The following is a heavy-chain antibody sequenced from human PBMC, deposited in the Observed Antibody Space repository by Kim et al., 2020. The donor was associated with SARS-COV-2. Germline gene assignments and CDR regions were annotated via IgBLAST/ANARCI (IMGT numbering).Heavy chain of an antibody. CDR1: GGTFSSYA. D-gene: IGHD2-15*01. J-gene: IGHJ4*02. CDR3: ARDKGYCSGGSCYPGAFDY. CDR2: IIPIFGTA. V-gene: IGHV1-69*13. Sequence: SVKVSCKASGGTFSSYAISWVRQAPGQGLEWMGGIIPIFGTANYAQKFQGRVTITADESTSTAYMELSSLRSEDTAVYYCARDKGYCSGGSCYPGAFDYWGQGTLVTVSS.